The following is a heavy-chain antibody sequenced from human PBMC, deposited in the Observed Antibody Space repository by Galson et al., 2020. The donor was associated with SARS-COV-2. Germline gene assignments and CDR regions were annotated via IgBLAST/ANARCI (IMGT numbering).Heavy chain of an antibody. Sequence: ETSETLSLTCAVYGGSFSDYYWSWIRQPPGKGLEWIGEINHSGSTNYNPSIKSRVTISVDTSKNQFSLKLRSVTAADTAVYYCARRLQLWPLRGIDYWGQGTLVTVSS. CDR1: GGSFSDYY. CDR2: INHSGST. CDR3: ARRLQLWPLRGIDY. D-gene: IGHD5-18*01. J-gene: IGHJ4*02. V-gene: IGHV4-34*01.